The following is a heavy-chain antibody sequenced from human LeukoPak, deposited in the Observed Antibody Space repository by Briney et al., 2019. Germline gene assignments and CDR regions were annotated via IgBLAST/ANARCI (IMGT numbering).Heavy chain of an antibody. Sequence: GGSLRLSCAASGITFSSFEMNWVRQAPGKGLEWISYISSSATAIHYADSVRGRFTISRDNAKNSVYLQMNSLRADDTAVYYCARDGGYSYGSPLKKMRHNWFDPWGQGTLVTVSS. CDR3: ARDGGYSYGSPLKKMRHNWFDP. CDR2: ISSSATAI. V-gene: IGHV3-48*03. D-gene: IGHD5-18*01. CDR1: GITFSSFE. J-gene: IGHJ5*02.